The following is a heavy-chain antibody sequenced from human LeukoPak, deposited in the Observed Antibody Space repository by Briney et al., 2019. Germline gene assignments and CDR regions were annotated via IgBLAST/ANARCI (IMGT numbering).Heavy chain of an antibody. D-gene: IGHD6-19*01. V-gene: IGHV4-38-2*02. J-gene: IGHJ4*02. Sequence: PSETLSLTCTVSGYSISSGYYWGWIRQPPGKGLEWIGSIYYSGSTHYNPSLKSRVTISVDTSKNQFSVKLTSVTAADTGVYYWGRGAHPQWPPRQYWGKGSLVTVSS. CDR1: GYSISSGYY. CDR3: GRGAHPQWPPRQY. CDR2: IYYSGST.